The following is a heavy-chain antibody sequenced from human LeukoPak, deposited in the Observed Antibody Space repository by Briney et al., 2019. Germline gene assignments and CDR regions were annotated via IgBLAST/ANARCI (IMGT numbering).Heavy chain of an antibody. CDR1: GFTFGSW. CDR3: AWDSSGYSD. V-gene: IGHV3-7*01. Sequence: GGSLRLSCTASGFTFGSWIIWVRQAPRKGLEWVASIKQDGSEKYYLDSVKGRFTMSRDSAKNSLYLQMSSLRAEDTAVYYCAWDSSGYSDWGQGTLVTVSS. CDR2: IKQDGSEK. J-gene: IGHJ4*02. D-gene: IGHD3-22*01.